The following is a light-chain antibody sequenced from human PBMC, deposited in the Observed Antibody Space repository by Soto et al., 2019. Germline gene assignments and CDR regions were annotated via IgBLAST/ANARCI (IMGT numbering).Light chain of an antibody. CDR3: QQYNNWPPWT. V-gene: IGKV3-15*01. J-gene: IGKJ1*01. Sequence: EIVMTQSPDTLSESPGERATLSCRASQSVSSNLAWYQQKPGQAPRLLIYGASTRATGIPARFSGSGSGTEFTLTISSLQSEDFAVYYCQQYNNWPPWTFGQGTKVEIK. CDR2: GAS. CDR1: QSVSSN.